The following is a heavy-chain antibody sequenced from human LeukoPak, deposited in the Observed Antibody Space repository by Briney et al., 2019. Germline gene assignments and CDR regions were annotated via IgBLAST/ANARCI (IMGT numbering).Heavy chain of an antibody. CDR2: VFYGGTT. CDR3: ARDAGGGDS. Sequence: SETLSLTCNVSSGSITSYYWSWIRQPPGKGLEWMGYVFYGGTTNYNPSLKNRVTISGDTSNNQFSLTLSSVTAADTAVYYVARDAGGGDSWGQGTLVTVSS. CDR1: SGSITSYY. J-gene: IGHJ5*02. D-gene: IGHD2-21*01. V-gene: IGHV4-59*01.